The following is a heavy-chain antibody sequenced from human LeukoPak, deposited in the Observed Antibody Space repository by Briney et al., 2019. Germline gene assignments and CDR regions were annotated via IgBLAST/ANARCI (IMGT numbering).Heavy chain of an antibody. D-gene: IGHD3-9*01. Sequence: GGSLRLSCAASGFTFSSYGMHWVRQAPGKGLEWVAFIRYDGSNKYYADSVKGRFTISRDNSKNTLYLQMNSLRAEDTAVYYCARDQTPFLTYYDILTGSANGMDVWGQGTAVTVSS. CDR3: ARDQTPFLTYYDILTGSANGMDV. CDR1: GFTFSSYG. V-gene: IGHV3-30*02. CDR2: IRYDGSNK. J-gene: IGHJ6*02.